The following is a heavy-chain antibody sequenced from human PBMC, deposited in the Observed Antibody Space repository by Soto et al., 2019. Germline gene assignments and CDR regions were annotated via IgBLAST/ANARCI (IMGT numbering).Heavy chain of an antibody. V-gene: IGHV3-7*01. J-gene: IGHJ5*02. CDR2: IKQDGSEK. CDR1: GFTFSSYW. Sequence: SLRLSCAASGFTFSSYWMSWVRQAPGKGLEWVANIKQDGSEKYYVDSVKGRFTISRDNAKNSLYLQMNSLRAEDTAVYYCARRTGDFWSGPFDPWGQGTLVTVSS. D-gene: IGHD3-3*01. CDR3: ARRTGDFWSGPFDP.